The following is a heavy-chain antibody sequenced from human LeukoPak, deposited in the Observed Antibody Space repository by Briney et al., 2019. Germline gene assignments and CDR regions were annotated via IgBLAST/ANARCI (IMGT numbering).Heavy chain of an antibody. V-gene: IGHV3-53*01. D-gene: IGHD4-17*01. CDR2: IYSGGST. J-gene: IGHJ4*02. Sequence: GGSLRLSCAASGFTVSSNYMSWVRQAPGKGLEWVSVIYSGGSTYYADSVKGRFTISRHNSKNTLYLQMNSLRAEDTAVYYCAKVGMTTVLGYFDYWGQGTLVTVSS. CDR3: AKVGMTTVLGYFDY. CDR1: GFTVSSNY.